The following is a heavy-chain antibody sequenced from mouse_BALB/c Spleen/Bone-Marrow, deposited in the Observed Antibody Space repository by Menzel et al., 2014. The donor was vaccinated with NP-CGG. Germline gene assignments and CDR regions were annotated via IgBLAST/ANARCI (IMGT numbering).Heavy chain of an antibody. D-gene: IGHD1-1*01. Sequence: VQLKESGPELVKPGASVKISCKASGYSFTGYFMNWVKQSPGKSLEWIGRINPYNGDIFYNQNFKGKATLTVDKSSSTNYMELLNLTTEDSAVYYCGRGYYYGSSYFDYWGRGTTGTGSS. CDR1: GYSFTGYF. V-gene: IGHV1-37*01. CDR2: INPYNGDI. CDR3: GRGYYYGSSYFDY. J-gene: IGHJ2*01.